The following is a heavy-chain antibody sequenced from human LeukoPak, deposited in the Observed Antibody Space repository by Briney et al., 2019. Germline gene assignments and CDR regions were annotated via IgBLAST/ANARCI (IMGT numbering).Heavy chain of an antibody. CDR2: ISAYNGNT. D-gene: IGHD3-22*01. Sequence: ASVKVSCKASGYTFTSYGISWVRQAPGQGLEWMGWISAYNGNTNYAQKLQGRVTMTTDTSTSTAYMELRSLRSDDTAVYYCARDRFYYDSSGYYDYWGQGTLVTVSS. J-gene: IGHJ4*02. CDR3: ARDRFYYDSSGYYDY. V-gene: IGHV1-18*01. CDR1: GYTFTSYG.